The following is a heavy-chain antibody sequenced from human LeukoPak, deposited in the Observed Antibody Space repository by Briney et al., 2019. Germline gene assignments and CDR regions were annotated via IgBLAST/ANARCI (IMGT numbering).Heavy chain of an antibody. V-gene: IGHV3-48*01. CDR1: GFTFGSYS. CDR2: ISSGSSIM. CDR3: ARESAGGPDY. J-gene: IGHJ4*02. Sequence: GGSLRLSCVASGFTFGSYSMNWVRQAPGKGLEWVSYISSGSSIMYYADSVKGRFSISRDNAKNSLFLRMDSLRAEDTAIYYCARESAGGPDYWGQGTLVTVSS. D-gene: IGHD6-19*01.